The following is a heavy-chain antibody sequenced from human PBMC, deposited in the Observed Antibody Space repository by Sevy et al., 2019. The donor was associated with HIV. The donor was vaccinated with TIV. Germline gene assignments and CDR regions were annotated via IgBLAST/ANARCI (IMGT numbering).Heavy chain of an antibody. J-gene: IGHJ5*02. Sequence: SETLSLTCTVSGGSISSYYWSWIRQPPGKGLEWIGYIYYSGSTNYNPSPKSRVTISVDTSKNQFSLKLSSVTAADTAVYYCAREWSDYDFWSGKNWFDPWGQGTLVTVSS. CDR1: GGSISSYY. D-gene: IGHD3-3*01. CDR2: IYYSGST. CDR3: AREWSDYDFWSGKNWFDP. V-gene: IGHV4-59*01.